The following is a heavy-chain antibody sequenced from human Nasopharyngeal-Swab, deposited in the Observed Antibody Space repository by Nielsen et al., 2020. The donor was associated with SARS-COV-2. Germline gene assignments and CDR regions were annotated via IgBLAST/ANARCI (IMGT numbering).Heavy chain of an antibody. CDR1: GGTFSSYA. D-gene: IGHD3-10*01. CDR3: ARSITMVRGVMYLDV. V-gene: IGHV1-69*06. CDR2: IIPIFGTA. J-gene: IGHJ6*02. Sequence: SVKVSCKASGGTFSSYAISWVRQAPGQGLEWMGGIIPIFGTANYAQKFQGRVTITAGKSTSTAYMELSSLRSEDTAVYYCARSITMVRGVMYLDVWGQGTTVTVSS.